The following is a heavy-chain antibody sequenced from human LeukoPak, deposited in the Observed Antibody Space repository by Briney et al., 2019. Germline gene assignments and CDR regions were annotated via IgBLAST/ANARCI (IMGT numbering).Heavy chain of an antibody. CDR1: GFTFSSYA. Sequence: GGSLRLSCAASGFTFSSYAMHWVRQAPGKGLEWVAVISYDGSNKYYADSVKGRFTISRDNSKNTLYPQMNSLRAEDTAVYYCASLSVDYWGQGTLVTVSS. CDR3: ASLSVDY. CDR2: ISYDGSNK. V-gene: IGHV3-30-3*01. J-gene: IGHJ4*02.